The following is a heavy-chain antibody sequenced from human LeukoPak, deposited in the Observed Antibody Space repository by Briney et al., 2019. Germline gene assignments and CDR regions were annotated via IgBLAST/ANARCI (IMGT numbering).Heavy chain of an antibody. D-gene: IGHD3-16*01. J-gene: IGHJ4*02. CDR3: AKDLGYDYVWGEGNLYDY. V-gene: IGHV3-21*04. Sequence: GGSLRLSCAASGFTFSNYNMNWVRQAPGKAMDWVSSITSSGTYIFYADSVKGRFTISRDNAKNSLYLQMNSLRVEDTAVYYCAKDLGYDYVWGEGNLYDYWGQGILVTVSS. CDR1: GFTFSNYN. CDR2: ITSSGTYI.